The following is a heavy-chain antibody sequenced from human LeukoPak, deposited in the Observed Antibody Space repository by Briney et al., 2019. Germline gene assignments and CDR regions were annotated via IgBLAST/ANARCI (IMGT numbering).Heavy chain of an antibody. CDR2: ISSSGSTI. Sequence: GGSLRLSCAASGFTFSSYEMNWVRQAPGKGLEWVSYISSSGSTIYYADSVKGRFAISRDNAKNSLYLQMNSLRAEDTAVYYCARHYGDWYFDLWGRGTLVTVSS. V-gene: IGHV3-48*03. D-gene: IGHD4-17*01. CDR3: ARHYGDWYFDL. CDR1: GFTFSSYE. J-gene: IGHJ2*01.